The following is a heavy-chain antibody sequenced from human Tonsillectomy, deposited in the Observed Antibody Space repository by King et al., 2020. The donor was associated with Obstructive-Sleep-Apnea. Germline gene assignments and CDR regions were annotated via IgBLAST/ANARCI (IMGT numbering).Heavy chain of an antibody. V-gene: IGHV4-39*07. CDR2: IYYSGST. D-gene: IGHD3-3*01. CDR3: ARVGLTIFGVVYGLDV. CDR1: GGSISSSSYY. J-gene: IGHJ6*02. Sequence: LQLQESGPGLVKPSETLSLTCSVSGGSISSSSYYWGWIRQPPGKGLEWIGTIYYSGSTYYNPSLMSRVTISVDPSKNQFSLKLSSVTAADTAVYYCARVGLTIFGVVYGLDVWGQGTTVNVSS.